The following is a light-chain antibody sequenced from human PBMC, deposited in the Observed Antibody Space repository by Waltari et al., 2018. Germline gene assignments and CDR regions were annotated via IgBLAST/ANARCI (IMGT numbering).Light chain of an antibody. V-gene: IGLV3-10*01. CDR3: YSVADRSFHRGV. Sequence: SYELTQPPSVSVSPGQAARITCSGDALPKKSTYWYQQKSGQAPVLVMSDDTKRPSGIPERFSGSKSGTVATLTISGAQVEDEADYYCYSVADRSFHRGVFGSGTKVTVL. J-gene: IGLJ1*01. CDR1: ALPKKS. CDR2: DDT.